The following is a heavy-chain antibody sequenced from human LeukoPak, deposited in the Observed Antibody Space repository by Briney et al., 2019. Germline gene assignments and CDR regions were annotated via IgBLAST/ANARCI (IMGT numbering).Heavy chain of an antibody. D-gene: IGHD3-3*01. CDR2: INHSGST. CDR1: GGSFSGYY. V-gene: IGHV4-34*01. J-gene: IGHJ4*02. CDR3: ARDGGALDY. Sequence: SETLSLTCAVYGGSFSGYYWSWIRQPPGKGLEWIGEINHSGSTNYNPSLKSRVTISVGTSKNQFSLKLSSVTAADTAVYYCARDGGALDYWGQGTLVTVSS.